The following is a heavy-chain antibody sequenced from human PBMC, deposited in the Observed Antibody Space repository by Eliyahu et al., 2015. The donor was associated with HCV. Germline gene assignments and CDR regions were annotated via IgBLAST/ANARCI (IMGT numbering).Heavy chain of an antibody. D-gene: IGHD6-6*01. Sequence: QLQLQESGPGLVKPSETLSLTCTVSXGSIGTXAYYWGWIRQPPGKGLXWIGSXYHSGXTFYNPSLKSRIXMSVDTSKNQFYLKLSSVTAADTAVFYCARLYSSSSGRFDPWGQGTLVTVSS. J-gene: IGHJ5*02. CDR1: XGSIGTXAYY. CDR2: XYHSGXT. V-gene: IGHV4-39*01. CDR3: ARLYSSSSGRFDP.